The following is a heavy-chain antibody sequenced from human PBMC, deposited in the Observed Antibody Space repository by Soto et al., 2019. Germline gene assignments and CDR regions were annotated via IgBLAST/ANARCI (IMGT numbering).Heavy chain of an antibody. CDR2: IYGGGTT. V-gene: IGHV3-53*01. J-gene: IGHJ4*02. Sequence: EVQLVESGGGLIQTGGSLRLSCAASGFAVGSKYMTWVRQAPGKGLEWVSVIYGGGTTYYADSVKGRFTISRDTSKNTLDLQMNSLRAEDTAVYYCVQTTGWPGFDFWGQGTLVTVSS. CDR1: GFAVGSKY. CDR3: VQTTGWPGFDF. D-gene: IGHD6-19*01.